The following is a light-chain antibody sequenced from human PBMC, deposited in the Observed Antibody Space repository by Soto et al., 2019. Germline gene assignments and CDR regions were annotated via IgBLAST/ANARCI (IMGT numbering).Light chain of an antibody. CDR3: QQYNKWPRT. CDR1: QSVSSN. V-gene: IGKV3-15*01. J-gene: IGKJ2*02. CDR2: GAS. Sequence: EMVMTQSPATLSGSPGERATLSCRASQSVSSNLAWYQQKPGQAPRLLIYGASTRATGIPARFSGSGSGTEFTLTISSLQSEDFAIYYCQQYNKWPRTFGQGTKLEIK.